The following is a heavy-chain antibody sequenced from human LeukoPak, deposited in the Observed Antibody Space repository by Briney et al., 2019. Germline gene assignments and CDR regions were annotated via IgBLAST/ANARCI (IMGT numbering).Heavy chain of an antibody. J-gene: IGHJ6*02. CDR3: AKFGIRGCSSSTRCYTSFFYYGMDV. D-gene: IGHD2-2*02. CDR2: IFPHDSGA. Sequence: GESLKISCKGSGYSFQDYWIGWVRQMPGKGRELMERIFPHDSGAEYSPSFEGQVTISVDKSISTAYVQWGSLRVSDTAIYYCAKFGIRGCSSSTRCYTSFFYYGMDVWGQGTTVTVSS. CDR1: GYSFQDYW. V-gene: IGHV5-51*01.